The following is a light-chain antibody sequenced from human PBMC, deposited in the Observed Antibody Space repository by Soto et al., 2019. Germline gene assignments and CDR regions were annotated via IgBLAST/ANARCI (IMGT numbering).Light chain of an antibody. CDR3: QQSYSTPPDT. CDR2: AAS. CDR1: QSISKY. J-gene: IGKJ2*01. V-gene: IGKV1-39*01. Sequence: DIQMTQSPSSLSASVGDRVTITCRASQSISKYLNWYQQKQGQAPNLLIHAASTLQSGVPSRFSGSGSGTDFTLTISSLQPEDFATYYCQQSYSTPPDTFGQGTKLEIK.